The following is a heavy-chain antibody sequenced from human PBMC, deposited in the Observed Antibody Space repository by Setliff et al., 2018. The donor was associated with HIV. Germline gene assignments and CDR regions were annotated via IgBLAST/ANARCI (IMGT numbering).Heavy chain of an antibody. D-gene: IGHD3-16*01. V-gene: IGHV1-18*01. CDR1: GYTFTSYG. Sequence: GASVKVSCKAAGYTFTSYGIIWVRQAPGQGLEWMGWISAYNGNTNYEQKLQGRVIMTTDTSTSTVYMELRSLRSDDTAVYYCARVPNRGEFYYYYYYMDVWGKGTTVTVSS. CDR2: ISAYNGNT. J-gene: IGHJ6*03. CDR3: ARVPNRGEFYYYYYYMDV.